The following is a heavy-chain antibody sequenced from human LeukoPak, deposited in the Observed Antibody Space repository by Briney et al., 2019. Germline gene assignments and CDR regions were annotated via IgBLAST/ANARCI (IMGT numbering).Heavy chain of an antibody. CDR3: ARDRHRYRGSNGDGDAFDI. Sequence: GGSLRLSCVASGVRVSSNYVSWGRQGPGEGREWGSIIYTVGRTFHADSVKGRFTMSRDNSKNTLDLQMNSLRAEDTAVYLCARDRHRYRGSNGDGDAFDIWGQGTKVTVSS. V-gene: IGHV3-53*01. CDR2: IYTVGRT. J-gene: IGHJ3*02. CDR1: GVRVSSNY. D-gene: IGHD5-12*01.